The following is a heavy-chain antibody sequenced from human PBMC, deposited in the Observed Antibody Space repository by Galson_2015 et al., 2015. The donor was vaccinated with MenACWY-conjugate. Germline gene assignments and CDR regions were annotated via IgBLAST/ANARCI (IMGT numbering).Heavy chain of an antibody. V-gene: IGHV3-11*06. D-gene: IGHD6-19*01. CDR1: GFIFSDNY. CDR3: AGGYGSGWSWY. CDR2: ITRDSTYT. J-gene: IGHJ1*01. Sequence: SLRLSCATSGFIFSDNYMTWIRQAPGKGLEWIAYITRDSTYTNYADSVKGRFTISRDNDKSSLFLQMNSLRDDDTAVYFCAGGYGSGWSWYWGQGTLVTVSS.